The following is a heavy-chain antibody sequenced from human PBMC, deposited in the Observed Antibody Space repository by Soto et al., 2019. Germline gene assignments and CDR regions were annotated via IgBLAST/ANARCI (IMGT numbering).Heavy chain of an antibody. J-gene: IGHJ6*03. CDR3: ARGFFPYYYMDV. CDR2: IYSGGST. Sequence: PGGSLRLSCAASGFTVSNNYMSWVRQAPGKGLGWVSVIYSGGSTYFADSVKGRFTISRDISKNTLSLQMNSLRAEDTAVYYCARGFFPYYYMDVWGKGTTVTVSS. D-gene: IGHD3-3*01. CDR1: GFTVSNNY. V-gene: IGHV3-66*01.